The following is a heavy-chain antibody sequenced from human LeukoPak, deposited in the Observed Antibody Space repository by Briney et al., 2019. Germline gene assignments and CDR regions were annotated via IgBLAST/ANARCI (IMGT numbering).Heavy chain of an antibody. CDR1: GGSISNNNYH. CDR2: IYYTGIT. D-gene: IGHD5-18*01. CDR3: ARHPTAMVSFGY. J-gene: IGHJ4*02. Sequence: SETLSLTCTVSGGSISNNNYHWGWIRQPTGKGLEWIGSIYYTGITYYNPSLKSRVTISVDTSKNHFSLKLSSVTAADTAVYYCARHPTAMVSFGYWGQGTLVTVSS. V-gene: IGHV4-39*01.